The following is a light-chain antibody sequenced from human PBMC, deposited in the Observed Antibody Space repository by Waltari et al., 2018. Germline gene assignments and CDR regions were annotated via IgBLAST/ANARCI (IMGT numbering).Light chain of an antibody. CDR2: RSS. CDR1: QNIGSY. V-gene: IGKV1-39*01. Sequence: DIEMTQSPSSLSASVGDSVTITCRASQNIGSYLNWFQQKPGKAPELLIYRSSSFQNGVPSRFTGRGSGTDFRLTINNLQPEDSAIYFCQQTYNSYTFGQGTKVEIK. CDR3: QQTYNSYT. J-gene: IGKJ2*01.